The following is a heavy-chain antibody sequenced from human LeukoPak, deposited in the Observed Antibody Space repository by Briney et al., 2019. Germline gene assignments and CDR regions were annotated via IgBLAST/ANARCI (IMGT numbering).Heavy chain of an antibody. CDR3: ARSDCYDSSGYYYYFDY. CDR2: ISSSSSYI. Sequence: GGSLRLSCAASGFTFSNHAMSWVRQAPGKGLEWVSSISSSSSYIYYADSVKGRFTISRDNAKNSLYLQMNSLRAEDTAVYYCARSDCYDSSGYYYYFDYWGQGTLVTVSS. D-gene: IGHD3-22*01. V-gene: IGHV3-21*01. CDR1: GFTFSNHA. J-gene: IGHJ4*02.